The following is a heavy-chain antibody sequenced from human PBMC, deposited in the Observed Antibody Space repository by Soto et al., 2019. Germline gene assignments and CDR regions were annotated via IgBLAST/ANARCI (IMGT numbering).Heavy chain of an antibody. Sequence: GGSLRLSCAASGFTFSSYWMSWVRQAPGKGLEWVANIKQDGSEKYYVDSVKGRFTISRDNAKNSLYLQMNSLRAEDTAVYYCARVSHRYCSGGSCYSGAFDIWGQGTMVTVSS. CDR3: ARVSHRYCSGGSCYSGAFDI. J-gene: IGHJ3*02. D-gene: IGHD2-15*01. V-gene: IGHV3-7*01. CDR1: GFTFSSYW. CDR2: IKQDGSEK.